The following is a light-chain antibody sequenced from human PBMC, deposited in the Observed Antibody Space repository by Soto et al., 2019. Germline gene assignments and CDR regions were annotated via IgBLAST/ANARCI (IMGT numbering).Light chain of an antibody. CDR1: KLGDKY. Sequence: SYELTQPPSVFVSPGQTASITCSGDKLGDKYACWYQQKPGQSPVLVIYQDSKRPSGIPERFSGSNSGNTATLTISGTQAMDEADYYCQAWDSSILYVFGTGTKLTVL. CDR3: QAWDSSILYV. CDR2: QDS. J-gene: IGLJ1*01. V-gene: IGLV3-1*01.